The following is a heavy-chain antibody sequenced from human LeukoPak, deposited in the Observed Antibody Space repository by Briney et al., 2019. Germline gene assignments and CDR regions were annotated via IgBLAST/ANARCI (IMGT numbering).Heavy chain of an antibody. CDR3: AKSPLGGSGSYYWFDP. CDR2: ISGSGGST. V-gene: IGHV3-23*01. Sequence: GGSLRLSCAASGFTFSSYAMSWVRQAPGKGQECVSAISGSGGSTYYADSVEGRFIICRDNSQNTLYLQMTSLRADDQAVYYCAKSPLGGSGSYYWFDPWGQGTLVTVSS. CDR1: GFTFSSYA. D-gene: IGHD3-10*01. J-gene: IGHJ5*02.